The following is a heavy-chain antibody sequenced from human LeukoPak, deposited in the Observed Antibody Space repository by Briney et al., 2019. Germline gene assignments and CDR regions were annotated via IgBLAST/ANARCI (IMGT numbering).Heavy chain of an antibody. Sequence: GESLKISCKGSGYSFTSYWIGWVRQMPGKGLEWMGIIYPGDSDTRYSPSFQGQVTISADKSISTAYLQWSSLKASDTAMYYCARLHGYCSSTCCHPYYYYGMDVWGQGTTVTVSS. J-gene: IGHJ6*02. V-gene: IGHV5-51*01. CDR1: GYSFTSYW. CDR3: ARLHGYCSSTCCHPYYYYGMDV. CDR2: IYPGDSDT. D-gene: IGHD2-2*01.